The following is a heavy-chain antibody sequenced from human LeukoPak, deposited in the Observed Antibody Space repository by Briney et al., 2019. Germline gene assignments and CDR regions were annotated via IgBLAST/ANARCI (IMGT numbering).Heavy chain of an antibody. CDR1: GFTFSSYG. D-gene: IGHD5-18*01. CDR3: AKGVKSYSYAPFDY. V-gene: IGHV3-33*06. Sequence: GGSLRLSCAASGFTFSSYGMHWVRQAPGKGLEWVAVIWYDGSNKYYADSVKGRFTISRDNSKNTLYLQMNSLRAEDTAVYYCAKGVKSYSYAPFDYWGQGTLVTVSS. J-gene: IGHJ4*02. CDR2: IWYDGSNK.